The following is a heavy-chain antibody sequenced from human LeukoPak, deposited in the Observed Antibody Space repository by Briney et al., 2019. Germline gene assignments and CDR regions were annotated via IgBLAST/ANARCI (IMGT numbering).Heavy chain of an antibody. J-gene: IGHJ3*02. CDR1: GFTFSSYA. V-gene: IGHV3-23*01. D-gene: IGHD3-10*01. CDR2: ISGSGGST. CDR3: AKLGPRSFGELSLGHAFDI. Sequence: GGSLRLSCAASGFTFSSYAMSWVRQAPGKGLEWVSAISGSGGSTYYADSVKGRFTISRDNSKNTLYLQMNSLRAEDTAVYYCAKLGPRSFGELSLGHAFDIWGQGTMVTVSS.